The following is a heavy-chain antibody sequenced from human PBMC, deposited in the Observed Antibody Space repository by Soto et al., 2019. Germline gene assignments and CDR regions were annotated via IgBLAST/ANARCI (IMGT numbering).Heavy chain of an antibody. CDR3: AREYATLFDY. CDR1: GFTSSIYA. CDR2: ISYDGSNK. V-gene: IGHV3-30-3*01. Sequence: WXLRLSWSASGFTSSIYAMHWVRQAPGKGLEWVAVISYDGSNKYYADSVKGRFTISRDNSKSTLYLQMNSLRAEDTAVYYCAREYATLFDYWGQGTLVTVSS. J-gene: IGHJ4*02. D-gene: IGHD2-8*01.